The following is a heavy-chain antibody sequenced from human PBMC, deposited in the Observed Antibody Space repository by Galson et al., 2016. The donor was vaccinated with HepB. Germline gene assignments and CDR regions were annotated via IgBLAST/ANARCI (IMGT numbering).Heavy chain of an antibody. D-gene: IGHD7-27*01. Sequence: TLSLTCTVSGVSISSSAYFWGWIRQSPGKGLEWIGYIYYSGATYNNPSLKSRVSISVDTSNNQFSLRLSSVTAADTAVYYCARSELGIFDYWGQGTLVTVSS. J-gene: IGHJ4*02. CDR3: ARSELGIFDY. CDR1: GVSISSSAYF. V-gene: IGHV4-31*03. CDR2: IYYSGAT.